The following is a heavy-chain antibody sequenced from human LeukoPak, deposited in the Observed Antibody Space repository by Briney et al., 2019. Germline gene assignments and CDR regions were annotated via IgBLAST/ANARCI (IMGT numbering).Heavy chain of an antibody. Sequence: PGGSLRLSCTVSGYNWMSWVRQAPGKGLACLADIGTDGRENYYVDSVKGRYTITRDNAQSALYLQMSTRTVEDTAVYYCASGRDSRCFSDWGQGTLVTVSS. CDR1: GYNW. D-gene: IGHD2-15*01. CDR2: IGTDGREN. CDR3: ASGRDSRCFSD. J-gene: IGHJ1*01. V-gene: IGHV3-7*01.